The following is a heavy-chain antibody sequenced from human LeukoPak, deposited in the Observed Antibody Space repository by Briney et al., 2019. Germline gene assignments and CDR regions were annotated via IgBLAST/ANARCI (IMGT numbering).Heavy chain of an antibody. CDR2: ISAYNGNT. CDR1: GYTFTSYG. Sequence: ASVKVSCKASGYTFTSYGISWVRQAPGQGLEWMGWISAYNGNTNYAQKLQGRVTMTTDTSTSTAYMELRSLRPDDTAVYYCAREPLSWGRDYYYYMDVWGKGTTVTVSS. D-gene: IGHD7-27*01. CDR3: AREPLSWGRDYYYYMDV. V-gene: IGHV1-18*01. J-gene: IGHJ6*03.